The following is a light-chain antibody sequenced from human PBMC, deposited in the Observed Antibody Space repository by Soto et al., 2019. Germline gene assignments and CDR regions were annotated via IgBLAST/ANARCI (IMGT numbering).Light chain of an antibody. V-gene: IGKV3-20*01. CDR3: QQYGSSPRT. J-gene: IGKJ1*01. CDR2: GAS. CDR1: QSVSSNY. Sequence: PGERATLSCRASQSVSSNYLAWYQQKPGQAPRLLIYGASSRATGIPDRFSGSGSGTDFALTISRLEPEDFAVYYCQQYGSSPRTFGQGTKVEIK.